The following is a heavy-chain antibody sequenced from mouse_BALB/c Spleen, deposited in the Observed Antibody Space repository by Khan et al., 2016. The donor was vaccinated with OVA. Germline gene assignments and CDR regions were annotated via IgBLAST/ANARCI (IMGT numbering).Heavy chain of an antibody. CDR3: ACELRAFAY. Sequence: EVQLLESGPSLVKPSQTLSLTCSVTGDSITSGYWNWIRKFPGNKLEYMGYISYSGNTYYNPSLKSRISITRDTSKNQNYLQLNTVTTEDTATYXCACELRAFAYWGQGTLVTVSA. CDR2: ISYSGNT. J-gene: IGHJ3*01. D-gene: IGHD1-1*01. V-gene: IGHV3-8*02. CDR1: GDSITSGY.